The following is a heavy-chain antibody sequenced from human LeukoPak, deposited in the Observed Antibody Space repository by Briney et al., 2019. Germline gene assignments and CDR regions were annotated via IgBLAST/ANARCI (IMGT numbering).Heavy chain of an antibody. Sequence: SETLSLTCAVYGGSFSGYYWSWIRQPPGKGLEWIGEINHSGSTNYNPSLKGRVTISVDTSKNQFSLKLSSVTAADTAVYYCARVAGLRLGELSFSDYWGQGTLVTVSS. D-gene: IGHD3-16*02. CDR2: INHSGST. V-gene: IGHV4-34*01. CDR3: ARVAGLRLGELSFSDY. CDR1: GGSFSGYY. J-gene: IGHJ4*02.